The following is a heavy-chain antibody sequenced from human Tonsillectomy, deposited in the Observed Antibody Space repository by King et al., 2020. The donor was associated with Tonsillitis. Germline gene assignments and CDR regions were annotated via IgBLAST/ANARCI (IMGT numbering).Heavy chain of an antibody. J-gene: IGHJ4*02. Sequence: MQLVQSGGGLVQPGGSLRLSCAASGFTFSNYWMTWVRQAPGKGLEWVANIKQDGSEKYYVDSVKGRFTISRDNAKNSLYLQMNSLRAEDTAVYYCASYYDSSGSSGFDYWGQGTLVTVSS. D-gene: IGHD3-22*01. CDR2: IKQDGSEK. CDR3: ASYYDSSGSSGFDY. CDR1: GFTFSNYW. V-gene: IGHV3-7*03.